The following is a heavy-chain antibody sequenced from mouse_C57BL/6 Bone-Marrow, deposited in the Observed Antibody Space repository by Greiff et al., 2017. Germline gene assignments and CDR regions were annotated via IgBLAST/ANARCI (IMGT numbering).Heavy chain of an antibody. CDR2: IHLSDSDN. CDR3: AMEKSRTAQATLDD. D-gene: IGHD3-2*02. J-gene: IGHJ2*01. Sequence: QVQLQQPGAELVKPGASVKVSCKASGYTFTSYWMHWVKQRPGQGLEWLGRIHLSDSDNTYNQKFKGKATLTVAKSSSTAYMQLSRLSAEDSAVYCGAMEKSRTAQATLDDWGQGTTLTGSS. V-gene: IGHV1-74*01. CDR1: GYTFTSYW.